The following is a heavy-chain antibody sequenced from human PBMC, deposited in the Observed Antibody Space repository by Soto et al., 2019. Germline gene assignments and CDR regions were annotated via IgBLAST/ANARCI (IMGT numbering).Heavy chain of an antibody. Sequence: QVQLVQSGAEVKKPGASVKVSCKASGYTFTSYDINWVRQANGQGLEWMRWMKPKSGNKGYAQKFNGRVTMTRNTSISTAYMGLSSLRSEDTAVYYCARERGASSPFDYWGQGTLVTVSS. CDR2: MKPKSGNK. D-gene: IGHD6-19*01. CDR3: ARERGASSPFDY. J-gene: IGHJ4*02. V-gene: IGHV1-8*01. CDR1: GYTFTSYD.